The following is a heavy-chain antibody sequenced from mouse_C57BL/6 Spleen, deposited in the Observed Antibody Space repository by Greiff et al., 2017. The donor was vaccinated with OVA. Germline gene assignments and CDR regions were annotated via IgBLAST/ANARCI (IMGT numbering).Heavy chain of an antibody. V-gene: IGHV1-72*01. Sequence: VKLQQPGAELVKPGASVKLSCKASGYTFTSYWMHWVKQRPGRGLEWIGRIDPNSGGTKYNEKFKSKATLTVDKPSSTAYMQLSSLTSEDSAVYYCARDMVTYAMDYWGQGTSVTVSS. CDR3: ARDMVTYAMDY. CDR2: IDPNSGGT. D-gene: IGHD2-2*01. J-gene: IGHJ4*01. CDR1: GYTFTSYW.